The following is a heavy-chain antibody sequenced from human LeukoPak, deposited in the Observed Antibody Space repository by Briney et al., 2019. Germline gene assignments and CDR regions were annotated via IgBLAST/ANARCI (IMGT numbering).Heavy chain of an antibody. CDR2: IIPILDIA. CDR3: ARDQGVTDPPPYGLDV. Sequence: ASVKVSCKASGGTLSSYAISWVRQAPGQGLECMGRIIPILDIATYAQKFQGRVTITADKSMSTAYMELSSLSSEDTAVYYCARDQGVTDPPPYGLDVWGQGTTVTVSS. V-gene: IGHV1-69*04. J-gene: IGHJ6*02. CDR1: GGTLSSYA. D-gene: IGHD3-10*01.